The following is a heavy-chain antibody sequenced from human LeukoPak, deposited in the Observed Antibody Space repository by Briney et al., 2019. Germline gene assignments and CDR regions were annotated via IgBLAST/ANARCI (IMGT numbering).Heavy chain of an antibody. Sequence: GGSLRFSCGASGFTFSSYGMRWVRQAPGKGLEWGAVISYDGSNKYCSDSLKGRITISSDNSKNTLYLQMNSLRAEDTAVYYRAKDLSSLDYCNSTSWKCGGMDVWGQGTTVTVSS. V-gene: IGHV3-30*18. CDR1: GFTFSSYG. CDR3: AKDLSSLDYCNSTSWKCGGMDV. D-gene: IGHD2-2*01. J-gene: IGHJ6*02. CDR2: ISYDGSNK.